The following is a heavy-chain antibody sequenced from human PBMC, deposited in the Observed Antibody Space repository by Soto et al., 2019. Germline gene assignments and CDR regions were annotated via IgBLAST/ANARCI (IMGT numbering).Heavy chain of an antibody. CDR3: ARDREYSSGWGANRWFDP. V-gene: IGHV6-1*01. D-gene: IGHD6-19*01. CDR1: GDSVSSNSAA. CDR2: TYYRSKWYN. Sequence: SQTLSLTCAISGDSVSSNSAAWNWIRQSPSRGLEWLGRTYYRSKWYNDYAESVKSRITINPDTSKNQFSLQLNSVTPEDTAVYYCARDREYSSGWGANRWFDPWGQGTLVTVSS. J-gene: IGHJ5*02.